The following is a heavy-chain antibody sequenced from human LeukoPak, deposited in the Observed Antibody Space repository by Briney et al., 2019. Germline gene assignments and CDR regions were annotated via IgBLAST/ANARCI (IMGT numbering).Heavy chain of an antibody. Sequence: PGGSLRLSCAASGFTFSSYSMTWVRQAPGKGLEWVSSISSSSSYIYYADSVKGRFTISRDNAKNSLYLQMNSLRAEDTAVYYCARVGYNWNGPSGFDYWGQGTLVTVSS. J-gene: IGHJ4*02. CDR2: ISSSSSYI. CDR1: GFTFSSYS. D-gene: IGHD1-1*01. CDR3: ARVGYNWNGPSGFDY. V-gene: IGHV3-21*01.